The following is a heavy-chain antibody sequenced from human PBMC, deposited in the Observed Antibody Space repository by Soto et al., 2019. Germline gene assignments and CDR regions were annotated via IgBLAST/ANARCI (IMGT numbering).Heavy chain of an antibody. D-gene: IGHD1-7*01. CDR2: IYYSGST. J-gene: IGHJ5*02. V-gene: IGHV4-59*01. Sequence: PTETLSLISTVSVGSISSYYWSWIRQPPGKGLEWIGYIYYSGSTNYNPSLKSRVTISVDTSKNQFSLKLSSVTAADTAVYYCARVQPLWRITGTTNWFDPWGQGTLVPVS. CDR3: ARVQPLWRITGTTNWFDP. CDR1: VGSISSYY.